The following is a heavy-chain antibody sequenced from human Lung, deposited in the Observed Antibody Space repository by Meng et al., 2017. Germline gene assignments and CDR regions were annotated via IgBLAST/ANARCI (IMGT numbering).Heavy chain of an antibody. CDR2: TNYRSKWYN. D-gene: IGHD2-21*01. J-gene: IGHJ4*02. CDR3: GRSQQLLDS. V-gene: IGHV6-1*01. CDR1: GDNVSSNSAA. Sequence: QVHLQQSGPGLVKPSQTLSLTCAISGDNVSSNSAAWNWIRQSPSRGLEWLGRTNYRSKWYNGYAVSCRSRITLNPGTSKNQFSLQLNSVTPEDTAGYYCGRSQQLLDSLGQGTLVTVSS.